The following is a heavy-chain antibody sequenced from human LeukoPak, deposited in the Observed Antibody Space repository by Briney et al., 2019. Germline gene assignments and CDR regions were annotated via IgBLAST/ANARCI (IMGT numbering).Heavy chain of an antibody. V-gene: IGHV3-21*01. J-gene: IGHJ4*02. CDR1: GFTFSSYS. CDR3: ARISLNYYDSSGSLRTRYFDY. D-gene: IGHD3-22*01. CDR2: ISSSSSYI. Sequence: KPGGSLRLSCAASGFTFSSYSMTWVRQAPGKGLEWVSSISSSSSYIYYADSVKGRFTISRDNAKNSLYLQMNSLRAEDTAVYYCARISLNYYDSSGSLRTRYFDYWGQGTLVTVSS.